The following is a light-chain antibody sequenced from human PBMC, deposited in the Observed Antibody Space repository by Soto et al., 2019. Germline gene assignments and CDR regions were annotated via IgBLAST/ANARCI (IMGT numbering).Light chain of an antibody. Sequence: QSVLTQPPSASGSPGQRVTISCSGSSSNIGSNTVNWYQQLPGTAPKLLIYSNNQRHSGIPDRFSGSKSGTSASLAISGLQSEYEADYYCAAWDDSLNGGVFGTGTKLTVL. V-gene: IGLV1-44*01. J-gene: IGLJ1*01. CDR3: AAWDDSLNGGV. CDR1: SSNIGSNT. CDR2: SNN.